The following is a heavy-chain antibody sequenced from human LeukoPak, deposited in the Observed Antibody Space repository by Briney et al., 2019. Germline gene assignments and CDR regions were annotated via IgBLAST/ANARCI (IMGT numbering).Heavy chain of an antibody. CDR1: GFTFSSYW. V-gene: IGHV3-74*01. J-gene: IGHJ4*02. Sequence: GGSLRLSCAASGFTFSSYWMHWVRQAPGEGLVWVSRINTDGTTTTYADSVKGRFTISRDNAKNTLYLQMNSLRVEDTAVYYCARSAYLHRSGYYYDYWGQGALVTVSS. CDR3: ARSAYLHRSGYYYDY. CDR2: INTDGTTT. D-gene: IGHD3-22*01.